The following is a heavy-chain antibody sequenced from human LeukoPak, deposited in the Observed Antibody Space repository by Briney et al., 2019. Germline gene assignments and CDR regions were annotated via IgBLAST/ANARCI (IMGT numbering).Heavy chain of an antibody. D-gene: IGHD2-15*01. V-gene: IGHV3-49*03. Sequence: GGSLRLSXTASGFTFGDYAMSWFRQAPGKGLEWVGFIRSKAYGGTTEYAASVKGRFTISRDDSKSIAYLQMNSLKTEDTAVYYCTRDGLGYCSGGSCGSAEYFQHWGQGTLSPSPQ. CDR3: TRDGLGYCSGGSCGSAEYFQH. CDR2: IRSKAYGGTT. CDR1: GFTFGDYA. J-gene: IGHJ1*01.